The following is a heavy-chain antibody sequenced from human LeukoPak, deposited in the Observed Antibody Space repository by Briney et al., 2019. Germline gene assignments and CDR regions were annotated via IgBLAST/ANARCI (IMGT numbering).Heavy chain of an antibody. CDR2: IYSSRST. Sequence: SEPLSLTCTVSGGSNSSRTYYWRRTRQPPAKGLEWIGSIYSSRSTYFTPSLKRQVTISADTPKHQFSLQLSSVTAADTAVYYCARKAHSSSWVDFWGQGTLVIVSS. CDR1: GGSNSSRTYY. V-gene: IGHV4-39*01. D-gene: IGHD6-13*01. J-gene: IGHJ4*02. CDR3: ARKAHSSSWVDF.